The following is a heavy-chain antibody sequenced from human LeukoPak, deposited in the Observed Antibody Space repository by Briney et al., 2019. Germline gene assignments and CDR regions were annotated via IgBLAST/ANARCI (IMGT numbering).Heavy chain of an antibody. CDR2: ISGSGGST. D-gene: IGHD3-10*01. CDR1: GFTFSSYA. Sequence: GGSLRLSCAASGFTFSSYAMSWVRQAPGKGLEWVSAISGSGGSTYYADSVKGRFTISRDNSKNTLYLQMTSLRVDDTAVYYCVRESGSGSYWWFDPWGQGTLVTVSS. V-gene: IGHV3-23*01. CDR3: VRESGSGSYWWFDP. J-gene: IGHJ5*02.